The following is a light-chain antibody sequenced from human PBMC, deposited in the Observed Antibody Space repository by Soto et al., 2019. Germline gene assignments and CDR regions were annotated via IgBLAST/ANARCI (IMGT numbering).Light chain of an antibody. V-gene: IGKV3-11*01. CDR3: QQRSNWPPA. CDR2: DAS. Sequence: EIVLTQSPATLSLSPGERATLSCRASQSVSSYLAWYQQKPGQAPRLLIYDASNRATGIPARFSGSGSGTDFTLNIGSLALEDFAVYYGQQRSNWPPAFGQGTKLEIK. J-gene: IGKJ2*01. CDR1: QSVSSY.